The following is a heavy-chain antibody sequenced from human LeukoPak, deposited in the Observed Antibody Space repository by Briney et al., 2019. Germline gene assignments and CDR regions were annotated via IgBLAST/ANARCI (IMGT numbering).Heavy chain of an antibody. CDR1: GFTFSESW. V-gene: IGHV3-7*05. CDR3: ATWDNAWEFAY. D-gene: IGHD1-26*01. Sequence: GGSLRLSCAASGFTFSESWMTWVRQAPGKGLEWVAHIKDDGSDKYYVDSVTGRFTISRDNTKNSLSLQMTSLTAEDTAVYYCATWDNAWEFAYWGQGTLVSVSS. J-gene: IGHJ4*02. CDR2: IKDDGSDK.